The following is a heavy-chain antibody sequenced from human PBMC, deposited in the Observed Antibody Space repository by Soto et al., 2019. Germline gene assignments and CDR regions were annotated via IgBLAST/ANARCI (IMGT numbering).Heavy chain of an antibody. V-gene: IGHV1-69*02. CDR1: GGTFSSYT. Sequence: KVSCKASGGTFSSYTISWVRQAPGQGLEWMGRIIPILGIANYAQKFQGRVTITADKSTSTAYMELSSLRSEDTAVYYCARGNGWLVTKNFDYWGQGTLVTVSS. CDR2: IIPILGIA. J-gene: IGHJ4*02. D-gene: IGHD6-19*01. CDR3: ARGNGWLVTKNFDY.